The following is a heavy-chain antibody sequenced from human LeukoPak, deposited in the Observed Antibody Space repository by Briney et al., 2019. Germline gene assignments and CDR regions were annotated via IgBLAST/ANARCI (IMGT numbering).Heavy chain of an antibody. CDR1: GGSITIGSYY. J-gene: IGHJ5*02. D-gene: IGHD2-2*01. Sequence: SETLSLTCTVSGGSITIGSYYWSRIRQPAGKGLEWIGRVYTSGTTNYNPSLESRVTISVDTSKNQFSLKLSSVTAADTAVYYCARDHLPDCSSTSCSTNWFDPWGQGTLVTVSS. CDR2: VYTSGTT. V-gene: IGHV4-61*02. CDR3: ARDHLPDCSSTSCSTNWFDP.